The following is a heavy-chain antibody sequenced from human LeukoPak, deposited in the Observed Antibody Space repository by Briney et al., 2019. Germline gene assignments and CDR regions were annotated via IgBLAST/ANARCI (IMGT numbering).Heavy chain of an antibody. J-gene: IGHJ4*02. V-gene: IGHV3-33*01. CDR1: GFTFSSYG. D-gene: IGHD3-16*01. Sequence: GRSLRLSCAASGFTFSSYGMHWVRQAPGKGLEWVAVIWYDGSNKYYADSVKGRFTISRDNSKNTLYLQMNSLRAEDTAVYYCASYLREGEPPGDYWGQGTLVTVSS. CDR3: ASYLREGEPPGDY. CDR2: IWYDGSNK.